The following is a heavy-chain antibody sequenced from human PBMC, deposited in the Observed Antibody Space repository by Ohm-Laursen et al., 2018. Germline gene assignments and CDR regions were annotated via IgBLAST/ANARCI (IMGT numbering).Heavy chain of an antibody. CDR2: ISAYNGNT. CDR3: ARIPGIAAAGTRGD. V-gene: IGHV1-18*01. CDR1: GYTFTSYG. J-gene: IGHJ4*02. Sequence: GSSVKVSCKASGYTFTSYGISWVRQAPGQGLEWMGWISAYNGNTNYAQKLQGRVTMTTDTSTSTAYMELRSLRSDDTAVYYCARIPGIAAAGTRGDWGQGTLVTVSS. D-gene: IGHD6-13*01.